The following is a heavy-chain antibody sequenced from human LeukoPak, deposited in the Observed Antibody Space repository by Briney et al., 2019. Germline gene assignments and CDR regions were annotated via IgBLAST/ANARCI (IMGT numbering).Heavy chain of an antibody. Sequence: PGGSLRLSCAASGFTFSDYYMSWVRQAPGRGLEWVSDISTVSTYTDYADSVKGRFTISRDNAENSLYLQMNSLRAEDTAVYYCARARIAVTGTYYFDSWGQGTLVTVSS. J-gene: IGHJ4*02. CDR3: ARARIAVTGTYYFDS. CDR1: GFTFSDYY. V-gene: IGHV3-11*06. D-gene: IGHD6-19*01. CDR2: ISTVSTYT.